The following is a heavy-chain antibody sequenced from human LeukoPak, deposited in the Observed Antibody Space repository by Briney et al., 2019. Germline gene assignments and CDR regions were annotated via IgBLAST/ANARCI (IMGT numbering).Heavy chain of an antibody. Sequence: SETLSLTCTTSGFSISRFYWSWVRQPPGKGLEWIGNIYNGVPTFFNPSLKSRVTISVDTPKRQFSLQLASVTAADTAVYYCDQTTGWPGFDYWGQGILVTVSS. CDR2: IYNGVPT. CDR3: DQTTGWPGFDY. J-gene: IGHJ4*02. CDR1: GFSISRFY. V-gene: IGHV4-4*09. D-gene: IGHD6-19*01.